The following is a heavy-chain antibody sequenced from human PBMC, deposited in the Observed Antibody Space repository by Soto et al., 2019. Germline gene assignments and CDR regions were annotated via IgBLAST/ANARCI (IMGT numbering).Heavy chain of an antibody. V-gene: IGHV4-34*02. J-gene: IGHJ3*01. Sequence: QVQLQQWGAGLFKPSETLSLTCAVSGGSFRGFHWCWIRQPPGKGLELIGEVNHHGRSTTYNPSLNSRVSISMDTSKNQFSLELTSVSAEDKALYYCGTEGALGWVALDSWGHGTMVTVS. CDR1: GGSFRGFH. CDR2: VNHHGRST. D-gene: IGHD2-15*01. CDR3: GTEGALGWVALDS.